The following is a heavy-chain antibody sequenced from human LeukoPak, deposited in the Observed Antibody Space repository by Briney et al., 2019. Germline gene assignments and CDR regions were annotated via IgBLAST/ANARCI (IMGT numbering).Heavy chain of an antibody. Sequence: ASVKVSCKASGYTFTDYYMHWVRQAPGQGLEWMGWINPNSGGTNYAQKFQGRVTMTRDTSISTAYMELSRLRSDDTAVYYCARPVGSIVVEYYFDYWGQGTLVTVSS. CDR2: INPNSGGT. V-gene: IGHV1-2*02. D-gene: IGHD2-2*01. CDR1: GYTFTDYY. CDR3: ARPVGSIVVEYYFDY. J-gene: IGHJ4*02.